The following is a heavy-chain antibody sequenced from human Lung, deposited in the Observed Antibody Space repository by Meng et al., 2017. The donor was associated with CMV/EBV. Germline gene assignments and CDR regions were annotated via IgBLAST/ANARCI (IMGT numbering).Heavy chain of an antibody. D-gene: IGHD3-3*01. CDR2: ISYDGSNK. Sequence: GGXXRLSCAASGFTFSSYAMHWVRQAPGKGLEWVAVISYDGSNKYYADSVKGRFTISRDNSKNTLYLQMNSLRAEDTAVYYCARELRFLEWLLPTSYYYYGMDVWGQGTTVTVSS. CDR1: GFTFSSYA. CDR3: ARELRFLEWLLPTSYYYYGMDV. J-gene: IGHJ6*02. V-gene: IGHV3-30-3*01.